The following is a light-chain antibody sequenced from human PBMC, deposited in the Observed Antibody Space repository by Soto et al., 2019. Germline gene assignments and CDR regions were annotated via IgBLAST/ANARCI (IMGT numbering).Light chain of an antibody. J-gene: IGKJ1*01. Sequence: EIVVTQSPVTLSVSPGERATLSCRASQSIYSHLAWYQQRPGQALRLLMYNVSTRATGVASGFSGSGSGTDFTLTISSLHYEEFGVHYCQHYSRWPPTFGQATKVDIK. CDR1: QSIYSH. CDR3: QHYSRWPPT. V-gene: IGKV3-15*01. CDR2: NVS.